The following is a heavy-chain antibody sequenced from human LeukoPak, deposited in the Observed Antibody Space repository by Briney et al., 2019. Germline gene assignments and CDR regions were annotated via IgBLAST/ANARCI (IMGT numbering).Heavy chain of an antibody. J-gene: IGHJ6*02. D-gene: IGHD5-12*01. CDR3: TTVMQWLPFLWYGMDV. Sequence: GGSLRLSCAASGFTFSNARMSWVRQAPGKGREWVGRIKNKTDGGTTDYAARVKGRFTISRDDSKNTLYLQMNSLKTEDTAVYYCTTVMQWLPFLWYGMDVWGQGTTVTVSS. CDR1: GFTFSNAR. CDR2: IKNKTDGGTT. V-gene: IGHV3-15*01.